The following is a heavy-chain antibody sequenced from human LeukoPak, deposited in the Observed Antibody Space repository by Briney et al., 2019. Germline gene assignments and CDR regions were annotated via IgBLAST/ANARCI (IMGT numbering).Heavy chain of an antibody. CDR1: GFTFSSYE. V-gene: IGHV3-48*03. J-gene: IGHJ5*02. Sequence: QPGGSLRLSCAASGFTFSSYEMNWVRQAPGKGLEWVSYISSSGSTIYYADSVKGRFTISRDNAKHSLYLQMNSLRAEDTAVYYCARGLRATYCSGGSCYSAVHWFDPWGQGTLVTVSS. CDR2: ISSSGSTI. CDR3: ARGLRATYCSGGSCYSAVHWFDP. D-gene: IGHD2-15*01.